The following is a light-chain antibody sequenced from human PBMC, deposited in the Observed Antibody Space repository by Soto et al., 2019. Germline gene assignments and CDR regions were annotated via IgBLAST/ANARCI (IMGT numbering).Light chain of an antibody. CDR1: NSDVGHYNY. CDR2: DVD. J-gene: IGLJ2*01. V-gene: IGLV2-11*01. CDR3: CSYAGSSWI. Sequence: QSALTQPRSVSGSPGQSVTISCTGTNSDVGHYNYVSWYQQHPGKAPKLIIFDVDKRPSGVPDRFSGSKSGNTASLTIPGLQAEDEADYYCCSYAGSSWIFGGGTQLTVL.